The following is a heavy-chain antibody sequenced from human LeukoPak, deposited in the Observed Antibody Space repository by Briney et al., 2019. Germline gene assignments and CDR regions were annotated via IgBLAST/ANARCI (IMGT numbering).Heavy chain of an antibody. Sequence: GGSLRLSCAASGFTFSSYSMNWVRQAPGKGLEWVSSISSSSSYIYYADSVKGRFTISRDNAKNSLYLQMNSLRAEDTAVYYCARDQADYVWGSYRSHWGQGTLVTVSS. D-gene: IGHD3-16*02. CDR1: GFTFSSYS. CDR3: ARDQADYVWGSYRSH. V-gene: IGHV3-21*01. CDR2: ISSSSSYI. J-gene: IGHJ4*02.